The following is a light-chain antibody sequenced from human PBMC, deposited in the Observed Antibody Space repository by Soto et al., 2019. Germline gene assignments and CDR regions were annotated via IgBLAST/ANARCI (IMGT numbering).Light chain of an antibody. V-gene: IGLV2-14*01. J-gene: IGLJ2*01. CDR1: SSDVGGYNY. CDR2: EVS. Sequence: SALTQPASVSGSPGQSITISCSGTSSDVGGYNYVSWYQQHPGKAPKLMMYEVSNRPSGVSNRFSGSKSDNTASLTISGLQAEDEADYYCSSYTSSSTLIFGGGTKVTVL. CDR3: SSYTSSSTLI.